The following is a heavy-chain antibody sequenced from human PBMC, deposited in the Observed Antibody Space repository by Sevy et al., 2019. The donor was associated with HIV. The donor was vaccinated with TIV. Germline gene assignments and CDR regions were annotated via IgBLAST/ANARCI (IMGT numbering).Heavy chain of an antibody. V-gene: IGHV4-59*08. CDR2: IYYSGST. J-gene: IGHJ4*02. Sequence: SETLSLTCTVSGGSISSYYWSWIRQPPGKGLEWIWYIYYSGSTNYNPSLKSRVTISVDTSKNQFSLKLSSVTAADTAVYYCARHQYDFWSGYPAYYFDYWGQGTLVTVSS. CDR3: ARHQYDFWSGYPAYYFDY. CDR1: GGSISSYY. D-gene: IGHD3-3*01.